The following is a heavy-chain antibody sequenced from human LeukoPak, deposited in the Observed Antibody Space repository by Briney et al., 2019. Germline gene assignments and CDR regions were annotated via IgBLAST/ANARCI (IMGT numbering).Heavy chain of an antibody. CDR2: IKQDGSEK. V-gene: IGHV3-7*01. CDR3: ARISYYYDSSGYYGSRFDY. Sequence: GGSLRLSCAASGFTFSSYWMSWVRQAPGKGLEWVANIKQDGSEKYYVDSVKGRFTISRGNAKNSLYLQMNSLRAEDTAVYYCARISYYYDSSGYYGSRFDYWGQGTLVTVSS. CDR1: GFTFSSYW. D-gene: IGHD3-22*01. J-gene: IGHJ4*02.